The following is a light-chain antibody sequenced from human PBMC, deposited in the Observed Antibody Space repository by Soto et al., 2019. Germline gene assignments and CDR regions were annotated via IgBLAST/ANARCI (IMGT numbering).Light chain of an antibody. Sequence: QSALTQPASVSGSPGQSITISCTGTTSDVGGYNYVSWYQQHPGKVPKLLFHEVSNRPSGVSNRFSGSKSGNTASLTISGLQAEDEADYYCLSKTSSISYVFGTGTKVTVL. V-gene: IGLV2-14*01. J-gene: IGLJ1*01. CDR2: EVS. CDR1: TSDVGGYNY. CDR3: LSKTSSISYV.